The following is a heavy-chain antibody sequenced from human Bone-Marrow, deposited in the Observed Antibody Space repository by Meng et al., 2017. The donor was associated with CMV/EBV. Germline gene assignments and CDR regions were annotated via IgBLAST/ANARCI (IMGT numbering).Heavy chain of an antibody. J-gene: IGHJ4*02. CDR1: GYTFTSYY. V-gene: IGHV3-30*16. CDR2: ISYDGVSQ. D-gene: IGHD1-26*01. Sequence: SCKASGYTFTSYYMHWVRQAPGQGLEWMAVISYDGVSQHYAESVEGRFSLSRDNSRNTLYLQMNSLRTDDTAVYYCAREVGTTTGPEYWGQGTLVTVSS. CDR3: AREVGTTTGPEY.